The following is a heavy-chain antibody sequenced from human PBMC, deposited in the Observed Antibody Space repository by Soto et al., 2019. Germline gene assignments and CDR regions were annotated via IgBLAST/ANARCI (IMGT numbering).Heavy chain of an antibody. D-gene: IGHD4-4*01. J-gene: IGHJ4*02. Sequence: SETLSLTCTVSGGSVTNSSYYWRWIRQSPGKGLEWIGSVYYRVRSYSKSSVKSRVTISVDTSKNQFSLNLNSGTASDTAVYFCVSQRTTVINQAYFDYWGPGALVT. CDR1: GGSVTNSSYY. CDR2: VYYRVRS. CDR3: VSQRTTVINQAYFDY. V-gene: IGHV4-39*01.